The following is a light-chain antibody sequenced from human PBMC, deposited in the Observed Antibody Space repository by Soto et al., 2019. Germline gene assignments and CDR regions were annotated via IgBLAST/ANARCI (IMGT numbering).Light chain of an antibody. CDR3: QQAKTYPLT. CDR1: QGFSGW. J-gene: IGKJ4*01. Sequence: DIQMTQSPSSVSASVGDRVTITCRARQGFSGWLAWYQQKPGKAPKLLIFATSNLHSGVPSRFSGSGSGTYFTRTITSLQPADFATYYWQQAKTYPLTCGGGTKVDIK. CDR2: ATS. V-gene: IGKV1-12*01.